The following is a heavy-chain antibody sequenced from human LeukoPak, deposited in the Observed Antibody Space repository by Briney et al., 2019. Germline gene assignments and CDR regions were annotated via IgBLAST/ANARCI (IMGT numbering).Heavy chain of an antibody. D-gene: IGHD3-10*01. V-gene: IGHV3-74*01. CDR3: AREITMVRGVIPKNYGMDV. J-gene: IGHJ6*04. Sequence: PGGSLRLSCEASGFTFSSYWMHWVRQAPGKGLVWFSRINSDGSSTSYADSVKGRFTISRDNAKNTLYLQMNSLRAEDTAVYYCAREITMVRGVIPKNYGMDVWGKGTTVTVSS. CDR2: INSDGSST. CDR1: GFTFSSYW.